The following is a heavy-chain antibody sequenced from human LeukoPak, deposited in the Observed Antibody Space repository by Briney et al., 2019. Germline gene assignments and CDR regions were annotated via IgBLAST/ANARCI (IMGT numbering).Heavy chain of an antibody. CDR2: ISGSGGST. D-gene: IGHD4/OR15-4a*01. CDR3: AKDSGTAMVLYYFDY. V-gene: IGHV3-23*01. Sequence: GGSLRLSCAASGVTFSSYAMSWVRQAPGKGLEWVSAISGSGGSTYYADSVKGRFTISRDNSKNTLYLQMNSLRAEDTAVYYCAKDSGTAMVLYYFDYWGQGTLVTVSS. J-gene: IGHJ4*02. CDR1: GVTFSSYA.